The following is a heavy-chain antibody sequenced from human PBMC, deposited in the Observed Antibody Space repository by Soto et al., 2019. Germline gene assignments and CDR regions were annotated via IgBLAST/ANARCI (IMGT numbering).Heavy chain of an antibody. CDR2: INHSGST. V-gene: IGHV4-34*01. CDR3: ASSDDYVWGSYRYTDPDAFDI. CDR1: GGSFSGYY. D-gene: IGHD3-16*02. J-gene: IGHJ3*02. Sequence: PSETLSLTCAVYGGSFSGYYWSWIRQPPGKGLEWIGEINHSGSTNYNSSLKSRVTISVDTSKNQFSLKLSSVTAADTAVYYCASSDDYVWGSYRYTDPDAFDIWGQGTMVTVSS.